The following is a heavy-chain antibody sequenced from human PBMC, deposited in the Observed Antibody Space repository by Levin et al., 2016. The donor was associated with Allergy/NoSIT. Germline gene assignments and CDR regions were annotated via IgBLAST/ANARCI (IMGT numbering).Heavy chain of an antibody. V-gene: IGHV4-39*01. CDR2: VYYSGST. D-gene: IGHD3-3*01. CDR3: VRHLSEWLPRYNYYFDH. J-gene: IGHJ4*02. CDR1: GGSISSSLYY. Sequence: SETLSLTCTVSGGSISSSLYYWGWIRQPPGKGLEWIGDVYYSGSTYYNPSLESRVTISGDRSNSQFSLKLTSVTAADTAVYYCVRHLSEWLPRYNYYFDHWGQGILVTVSS.